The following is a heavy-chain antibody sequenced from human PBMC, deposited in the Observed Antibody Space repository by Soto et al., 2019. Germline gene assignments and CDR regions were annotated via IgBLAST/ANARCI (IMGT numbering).Heavy chain of an antibody. Sequence: GGSLRLSCAASGFTFSSYNMNWVRQAPGKGLEWVAAIGVSHTHIYYADSVKGRFTISRDDAKNTLYLQMNSLRAEDTAVYYCARGYSSSSAAFDYWGQGTLVPVSA. CDR2: IGVSHTHI. CDR1: GFTFSSYN. V-gene: IGHV3-21*01. J-gene: IGHJ4*02. CDR3: ARGYSSSSAAFDY. D-gene: IGHD6-13*01.